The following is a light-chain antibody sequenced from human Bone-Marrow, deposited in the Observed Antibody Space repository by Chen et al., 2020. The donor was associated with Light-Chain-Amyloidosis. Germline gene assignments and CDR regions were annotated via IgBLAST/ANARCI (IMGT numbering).Light chain of an antibody. J-gene: IGKJ3*01. Sequence: DIQMTQSPSSLSASVGDRVTITCRASQSITTYLNWYQQKPGKAPKLLIYAASSLQSGVPSRFSGIGSGRDFTLTINSLQPEDFATYDCQQTYTTPLGTFGPGTRVD. CDR2: AAS. CDR3: QQTYTTPLGT. CDR1: QSITTY. V-gene: IGKV1-39*01.